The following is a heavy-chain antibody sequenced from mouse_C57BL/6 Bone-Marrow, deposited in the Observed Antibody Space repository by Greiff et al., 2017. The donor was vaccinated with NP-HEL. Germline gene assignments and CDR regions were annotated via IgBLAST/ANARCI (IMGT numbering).Heavy chain of an antibody. CDR3: ARHNYEDWYFDV. Sequence: DVMLVESGGGLVQPGGSLKLSCAASGFTFSDYGMAWVRQAPRKGPEWVAFISNLAYSIYYADTVTGRFTISRENAKNTLYLEMSSLRSEDTAMYYCARHNYEDWYFDVWGTGTTVTVSS. CDR2: ISNLAYSI. D-gene: IGHD2-4*01. J-gene: IGHJ1*03. CDR1: GFTFSDYG. V-gene: IGHV5-15*01.